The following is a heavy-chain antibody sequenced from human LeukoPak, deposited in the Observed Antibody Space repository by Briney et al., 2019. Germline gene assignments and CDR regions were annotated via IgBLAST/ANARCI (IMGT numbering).Heavy chain of an antibody. CDR2: INPNNGGT. J-gene: IGHJ4*02. Sequence: GASVKVSLKASRYIFTSYYIHWVRQAPGQGLEWMGWINPNNGGTKYVKKFQGRVTMTSDTSISTAYMELSRLRYDDTAMYYCARDRGSSWFADYWGQGTLVTVSS. CDR1: RYIFTSYY. D-gene: IGHD6-13*01. CDR3: ARDRGSSWFADY. V-gene: IGHV1-2*02.